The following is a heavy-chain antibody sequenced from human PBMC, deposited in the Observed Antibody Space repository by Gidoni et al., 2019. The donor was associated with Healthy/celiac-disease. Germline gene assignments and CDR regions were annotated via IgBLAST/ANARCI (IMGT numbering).Heavy chain of an antibody. J-gene: IGHJ4*02. D-gene: IGHD2-2*01. V-gene: IGHV3-15*01. CDR3: TTAFIRYCRSTSCLGFDY. CDR2: IKSKTDGGTT. Sequence: EVQLVESGGGLVKPGGSLRLSCAASGFTFSNAWMRWVRQAPGKGLEWVGRIKSKTDGGTTDYAAPVKGRFTIARDDSKNTLYLQMNSLKTEDTDVYYCTTAFIRYCRSTSCLGFDYWGQGTLVTVSS. CDR1: GFTFSNAW.